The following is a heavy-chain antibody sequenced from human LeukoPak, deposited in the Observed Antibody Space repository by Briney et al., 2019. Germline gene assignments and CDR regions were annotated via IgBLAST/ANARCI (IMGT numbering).Heavy chain of an antibody. D-gene: IGHD3-9*01. CDR3: AKAPPGRFYDIVTGYFDS. V-gene: IGHV3-9*01. CDR2: ISWNSDSM. J-gene: IGHJ4*02. CDR1: GFTFDHYA. Sequence: GGSLRLSCAASGFTFDHYAMHWVRQVPGKGLEWVSGISWNSDSMDYADSVKGRFAISRHNAKNSLYLQMNSLRPEDTAMYYCAKAPPGRFYDIVTGYFDSWGQGVLVTVSS.